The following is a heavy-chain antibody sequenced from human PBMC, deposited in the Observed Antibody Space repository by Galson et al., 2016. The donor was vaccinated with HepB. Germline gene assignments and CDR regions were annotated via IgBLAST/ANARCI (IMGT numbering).Heavy chain of an antibody. CDR2: ISGDTTTT. CDR1: GLTFSNYA. D-gene: IGHD6-13*01. CDR3: AKGGGSTWYISPHFVDP. Sequence: SLRLSCAASGLTFSNYAMTWVRQAPGKGLEWVSSISGDTTTTYYADSVKGRFTISRDNSKNTFHLQMNSLRAEDTASYYCAKGGGSTWYISPHFVDPWGQGTLVAVSS. V-gene: IGHV3-23*01. J-gene: IGHJ5*02.